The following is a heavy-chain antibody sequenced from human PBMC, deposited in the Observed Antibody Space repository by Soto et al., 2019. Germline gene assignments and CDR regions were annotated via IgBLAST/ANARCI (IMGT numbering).Heavy chain of an antibody. Sequence: EAQLVESGGDLVQPGGSLRLSCAASGFTFSNYDMHWVRQATGKGLEWVSTISTAGNTYSPGSVKGRFTISRENAKNSLYRQMNSLRVDDTAVYYCARGRDSGLYYFDYWGQGTLVTVSS. CDR1: GFTFSNYD. CDR2: ISTAGNT. D-gene: IGHD2-21*01. V-gene: IGHV3-13*01. CDR3: ARGRDSGLYYFDY. J-gene: IGHJ4*02.